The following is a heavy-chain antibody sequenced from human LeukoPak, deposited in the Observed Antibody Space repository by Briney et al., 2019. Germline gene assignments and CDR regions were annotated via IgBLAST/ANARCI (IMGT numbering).Heavy chain of an antibody. CDR2: INPNSGGT. J-gene: IGHJ6*03. V-gene: IGHV1-2*06. D-gene: IGHD2-21*01. CDR3: ARHTPYYYYYYMDV. Sequence: ASVKVSCKASGGTFSSYAISWLRQAPGQGLEWMGRINPNSGGTNYAQKFQGRVTMTRDTSISTAYMELSRLRSDDTAVYYCARHTPYYYYYYMDVWGKGTTVTVSS. CDR1: GGTFSSYA.